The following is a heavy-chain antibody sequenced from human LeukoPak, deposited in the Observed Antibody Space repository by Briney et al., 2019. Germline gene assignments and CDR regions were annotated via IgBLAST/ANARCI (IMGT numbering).Heavy chain of an antibody. D-gene: IGHD2-15*01. CDR3: AKGFLLPNWFDP. Sequence: GGPLRLSCAASGFTFSSYWMHWVRQAPGKGLVWVSRINSDGSSTSYADSVKGRFTISRDNAKNTLYLQMNSLRAEDTAVYYCAKGFLLPNWFDPWGQGTLVTVSS. J-gene: IGHJ5*02. CDR2: INSDGSST. CDR1: GFTFSSYW. V-gene: IGHV3-74*01.